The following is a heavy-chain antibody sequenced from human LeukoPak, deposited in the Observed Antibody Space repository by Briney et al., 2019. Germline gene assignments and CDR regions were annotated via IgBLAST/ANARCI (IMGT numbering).Heavy chain of an antibody. CDR1: VGSIIPYY. V-gene: IGHV4-59*08. Sequence: PSETLFLTCTIPVGSIIPYYWSWIRQPPGKGLEWIGYIYYSGTTNYNPSLKSRVTMSVDTSNNHLSLRLTSVTAADTALYYCARHSYNYYGLDVWGQGTTITVSS. CDR2: IYYSGTT. J-gene: IGHJ6*02. CDR3: ARHSYNYYGLDV.